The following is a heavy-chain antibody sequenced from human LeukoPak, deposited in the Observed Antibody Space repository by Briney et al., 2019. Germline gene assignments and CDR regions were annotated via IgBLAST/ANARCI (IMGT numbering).Heavy chain of an antibody. Sequence: GGSLRLSCAASGFTFSSYAMNWVRQAPGKGLEWVSRISDSGSTTYRADSVKGRCTISRDNSRNTLYLQMSSLRVEDTAVYYCAREFGSGSFDSWGQGTLVTVSS. V-gene: IGHV3-23*01. J-gene: IGHJ4*02. CDR2: ISDSGSTT. D-gene: IGHD3-10*01. CDR1: GFTFSSYA. CDR3: AREFGSGSFDS.